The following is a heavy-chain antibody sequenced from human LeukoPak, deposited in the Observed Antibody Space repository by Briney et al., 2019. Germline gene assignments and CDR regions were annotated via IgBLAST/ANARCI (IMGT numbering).Heavy chain of an antibody. V-gene: IGHV3-21*01. Sequence: GGSLRLSCAASGFTFSSYSMNWVRQAPGKGLEWVSSISSSSSYIYYADSVKGRFTLSRDNAKNSLYLQMNSLRAEDTAVYYCARVSESEWNFDLWGRGTLVTVSS. CDR1: GFTFSSYS. CDR2: ISSSSSYI. D-gene: IGHD1-14*01. CDR3: ARVSESEWNFDL. J-gene: IGHJ2*01.